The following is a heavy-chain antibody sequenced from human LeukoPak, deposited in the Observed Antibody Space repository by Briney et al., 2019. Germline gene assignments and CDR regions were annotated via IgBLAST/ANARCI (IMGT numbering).Heavy chain of an antibody. Sequence: ASVKVSCKASGYTFTSYAMNWVRQAPGQGLEWMGWINTNTGNPTYAQGFTGRFVFSLDTSVSTAYLQISSLKAEDTAVYYCGRDFPARDWFFDLWGRGTLVTVSS. CDR3: GRDFPARDWFFDL. V-gene: IGHV7-4-1*02. CDR2: INTNTGNP. CDR1: GYTFTSYA. J-gene: IGHJ2*01.